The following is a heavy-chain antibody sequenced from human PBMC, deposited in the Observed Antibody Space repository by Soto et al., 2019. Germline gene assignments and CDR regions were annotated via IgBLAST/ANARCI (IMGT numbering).Heavy chain of an antibody. D-gene: IGHD4-17*01. J-gene: IGHJ5*02. CDR2: ISGSGGST. Sequence: EVQLLASGGGLVQPGGSMRLSCAASGFTFSSYAMSWVRQAPGKGLEWVSAISGSGGSTYYADSVKGRFTISRDNSKNTLYLQRNSLRAEDTAVYYCAKDCYGDYRWCDPWGHGTLVTVSS. V-gene: IGHV3-23*01. CDR1: GFTFSSYA. CDR3: AKDCYGDYRWCDP.